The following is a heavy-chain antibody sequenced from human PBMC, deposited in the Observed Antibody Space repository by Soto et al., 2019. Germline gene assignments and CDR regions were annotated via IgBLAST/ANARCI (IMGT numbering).Heavy chain of an antibody. CDR2: IIGSGAIT. CDR1: EFTFNSYA. J-gene: IGHJ4*02. D-gene: IGHD2-21*02. CDR3: AKDARDTGGNSGIDY. V-gene: IGHV3-23*01. Sequence: EVQLLESGGDLVQPGGSLRLSCVASEFTFNSYAMSWVRQAPGMGLEWVSSIIGSGAITYYADSVKGRFTISRDNSKSTLYLQMNSLRVEDTALSYCAKDARDTGGNSGIDYWGQGTLVTVSS.